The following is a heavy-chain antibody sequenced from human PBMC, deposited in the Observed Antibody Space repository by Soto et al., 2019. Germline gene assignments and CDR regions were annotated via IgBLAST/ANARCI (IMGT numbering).Heavy chain of an antibody. V-gene: IGHV4-4*07. Sequence: SETLSLTCTVSGGSISSYYWSWIRQPAGKGLEWIGRIYTSGSTNYNPSLKSRVTMSVDTSKNQFSLKLSSVTAADTAVYYCARDRKLAERVRYYGMDVWGQGTKVTVYS. CDR2: IYTSGST. D-gene: IGHD6-6*01. CDR1: GGSISSYY. CDR3: ARDRKLAERVRYYGMDV. J-gene: IGHJ6*02.